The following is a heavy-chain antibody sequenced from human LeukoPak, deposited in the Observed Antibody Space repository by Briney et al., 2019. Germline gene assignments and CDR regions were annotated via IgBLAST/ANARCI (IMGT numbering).Heavy chain of an antibody. V-gene: IGHV3-11*06. CDR2: ISSSSVYT. D-gene: IGHD5-18*01. Sequence: GGSLRLSCTTSGFIYSDYYMSWIRQAPGKGLEWVSYISSSSVYTDYADSVKGRFTISRDNGKDSLFLQMNSLRAEDTAVYYCAREGGYSYGLIDYWGQGTLVTVSS. CDR1: GFIYSDYY. J-gene: IGHJ4*02. CDR3: AREGGYSYGLIDY.